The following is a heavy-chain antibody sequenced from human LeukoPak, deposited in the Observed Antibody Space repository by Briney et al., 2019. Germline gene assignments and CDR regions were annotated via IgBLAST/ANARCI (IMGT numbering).Heavy chain of an antibody. CDR2: VSNSGSSI. J-gene: IGHJ6*02. Sequence: GGSLRLSCAASGFTFSDEYMSWIRQAPGKGLEWISCVSNSGSSIYYADSVKGRFSISRDNVKNTLYLQMNSLRAEDTAVYYCARAPENYYYYGMDVWGQGTTVTVSS. CDR1: GFTFSDEY. V-gene: IGHV3-11*04. CDR3: ARAPENYYYYGMDV.